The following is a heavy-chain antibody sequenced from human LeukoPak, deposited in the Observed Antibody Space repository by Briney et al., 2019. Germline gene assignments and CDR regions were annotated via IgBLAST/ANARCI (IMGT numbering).Heavy chain of an antibody. D-gene: IGHD5-24*01. J-gene: IGHJ6*03. Sequence: SETLSLTCTVSGGSISSYYWSWIRQPPGKGLEWIGYIYYSGSTNYNPSLKRRVTISVDTSKNQFSLKLSSVTAPDTAVYYCARQSRGDGYNSYYYYYYCMDVWGKGTTVTVSS. V-gene: IGHV4-59*08. CDR2: IYYSGST. CDR3: ARQSRGDGYNSYYYYYYCMDV. CDR1: GGSISSYY.